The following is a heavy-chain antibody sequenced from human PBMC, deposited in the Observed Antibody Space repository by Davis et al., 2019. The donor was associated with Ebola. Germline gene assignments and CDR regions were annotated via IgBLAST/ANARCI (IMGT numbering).Heavy chain of an antibody. CDR2: ISASGDTT. Sequence: GGSLRLSCAASGFTFSSYAMNWVRQAPGKGLEWVSAISASGDTTYYADSVKGRFTISRDNSKSTLCLQMNTLRAEDTAIYYCANYIQRGAFDVWGQGTMVTVSS. J-gene: IGHJ3*01. CDR1: GFTFSSYA. D-gene: IGHD5-18*01. CDR3: ANYIQRGAFDV. V-gene: IGHV3-23*01.